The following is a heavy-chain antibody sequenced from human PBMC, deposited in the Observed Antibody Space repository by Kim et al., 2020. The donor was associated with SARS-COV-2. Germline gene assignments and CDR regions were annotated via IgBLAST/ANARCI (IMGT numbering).Heavy chain of an antibody. D-gene: IGHD3-10*01. CDR1: GYTFTSYA. J-gene: IGHJ6*02. V-gene: IGHV1-3*01. CDR2: INAGNGNT. CDR3: ARDREFGEFIPYYYYGMDV. Sequence: ASVKVSCKASGYTFTSYAMHWVRQAPGQRLEWMGWINAGNGNTKYSQKFQGRVTITRDTSASTAYMELSSLRSEDTAVYYCARDREFGEFIPYYYYGMDVWGQGTTVTVSS.